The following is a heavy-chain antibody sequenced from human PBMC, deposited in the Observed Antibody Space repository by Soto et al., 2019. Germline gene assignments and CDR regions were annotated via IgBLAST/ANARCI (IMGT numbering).Heavy chain of an antibody. J-gene: IGHJ5*02. CDR3: ARASVETDWFDP. D-gene: IGHD5-18*01. V-gene: IGHV4-39*07. CDR1: GGSISSSSYY. Sequence: SETLSLTCTVSGGSISSSSYYWGWIRQPPGKGLEWIGSIYYSGSTYYNPSLKSRVTISVDTSKNQFSLKLSSVTAADTAVYYCARASVETDWFDPWGQGTLVTVSS. CDR2: IYYSGST.